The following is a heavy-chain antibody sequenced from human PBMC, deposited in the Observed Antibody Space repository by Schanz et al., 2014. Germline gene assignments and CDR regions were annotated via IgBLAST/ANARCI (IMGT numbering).Heavy chain of an antibody. J-gene: IGHJ5*01. V-gene: IGHV3-74*02. CDR2: INSVGSNT. CDR1: GFTFSSHW. CDR3: AKQHIVRGVIYLNWFDS. D-gene: IGHD3-10*01. Sequence: EVHLVESGGGLVQPGGSLRLSCAASGFTFSSHWMHWVRQDPGKGLVWVARINSVGSNTDYADSVTGRFTISRDNAKNTLYLQMNTLRAEDTAVYYCAKQHIVRGVIYLNWFDSWGQGTLVTVSS.